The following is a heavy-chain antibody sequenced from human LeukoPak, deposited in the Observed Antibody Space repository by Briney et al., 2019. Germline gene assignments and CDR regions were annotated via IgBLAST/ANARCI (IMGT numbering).Heavy chain of an antibody. Sequence: GGSLRLSCAASGFTSTTYAMHWVRQAPGRGLEYVSAISTDGGGTYYANSVKGRFTISRDNSKNTLYLQMGSLRVEDMAVYYCARYRSGSCYDYWGQGTLVTVSS. J-gene: IGHJ4*02. D-gene: IGHD6-13*01. CDR2: ISTDGGGT. CDR3: ARYRSGSCYDY. V-gene: IGHV3-64*01. CDR1: GFTSTTYA.